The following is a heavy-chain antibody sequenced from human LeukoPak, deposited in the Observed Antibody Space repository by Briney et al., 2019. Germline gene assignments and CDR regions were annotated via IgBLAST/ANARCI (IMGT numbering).Heavy chain of an antibody. CDR3: AKSAHWNSEGYFDY. V-gene: IGHV3-23*01. D-gene: IGHD1-7*01. Sequence: GGSLRLSCAASGFTFSNYALSWVRQAPGKGLEWVSAISGSGGSTYYADSVKGRFTISRDNSKNTLYLQMNSLRAEDTAVYYCAKSAHWNSEGYFDYWGQGTLVTVSS. J-gene: IGHJ4*02. CDR2: ISGSGGST. CDR1: GFTFSNYA.